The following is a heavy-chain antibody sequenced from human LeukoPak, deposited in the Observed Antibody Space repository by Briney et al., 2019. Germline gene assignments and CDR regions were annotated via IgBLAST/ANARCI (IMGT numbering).Heavy chain of an antibody. CDR1: GYTFTSYG. CDR2: ISAYNGNT. V-gene: IGHV1-18*01. D-gene: IGHD4-17*01. CDR3: ARENHYGDYGPPNWFDP. Sequence: ASVKVSCKASGYTFTSYGISWVRQAPGQGVEWMGWISAYNGNTNYAQKLQGRVTMTTDTSTSTAYMELRSLRSDDTAVYYCARENHYGDYGPPNWFDPWGQGTLVTVSS. J-gene: IGHJ5*02.